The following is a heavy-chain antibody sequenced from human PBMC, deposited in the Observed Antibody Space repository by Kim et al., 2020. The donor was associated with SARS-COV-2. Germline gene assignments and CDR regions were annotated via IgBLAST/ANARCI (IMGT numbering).Heavy chain of an antibody. Sequence: GGSLRLSCAASGFTFSSYWMSWVRQAPGKGLEWVAYINKGGSEKYYVDSVKGRFTISRDNAKNSLYLQMNSLRAEDTAVYYCARDGEYSGYNVNLDYWGQGTLVTVSS. CDR3: ARDGEYSGYNVNLDY. J-gene: IGHJ4*02. CDR2: INKGGSEK. D-gene: IGHD5-12*01. V-gene: IGHV3-7*01. CDR1: GFTFSSYW.